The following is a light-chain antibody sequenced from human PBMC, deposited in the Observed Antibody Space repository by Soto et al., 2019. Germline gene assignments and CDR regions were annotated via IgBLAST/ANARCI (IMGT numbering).Light chain of an antibody. J-gene: IGLJ2*01. CDR3: AAWDDSLNGVI. V-gene: IGLV1-44*01. CDR1: SSNIGSNS. Sequence: QLVLTQPPSASGTPGQRVTISCSGSSSNIGSNSVNWFQQFPGAAPKVLIYYNNRRLSGVPDRFSGSKSGTSASLAISGLQSEDEADYYCAAWDDSLNGVIFGGGTKLTVL. CDR2: YNN.